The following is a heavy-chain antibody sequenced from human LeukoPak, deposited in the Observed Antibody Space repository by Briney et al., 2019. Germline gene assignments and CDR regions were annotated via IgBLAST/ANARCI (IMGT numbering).Heavy chain of an antibody. CDR3: ARDGHSSGWYVDY. Sequence: GGSLRLSCAASGFTFSSYSMNWVRQAPGKGLEWVSSINCSSSYIYYADSVKGRFTISRDNAKNSLYLQMNSLRAEDTAVYYCARDGHSSGWYVDYWGQGTLVTVSS. V-gene: IGHV3-21*01. CDR2: INCSSSYI. J-gene: IGHJ4*02. CDR1: GFTFSSYS. D-gene: IGHD6-19*01.